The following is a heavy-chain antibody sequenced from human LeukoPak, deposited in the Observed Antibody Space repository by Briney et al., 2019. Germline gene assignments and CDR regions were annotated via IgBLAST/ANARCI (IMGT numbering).Heavy chain of an antibody. CDR1: GFTFSSYS. CDR2: ISSSSSYI. J-gene: IGHJ4*02. V-gene: IGHV3-21*01. CDR3: ARGDSYAQHFDY. D-gene: IGHD5-18*01. Sequence: GGSLRLSCAASGFTFSSYSMNWVRQAPGKGLEWVSYISSSSSYIYYADSVKGRFTISRDNAKNSLYLQMNSLRAEDTAVYYCARGDSYAQHFDYWGQGTLVTVSS.